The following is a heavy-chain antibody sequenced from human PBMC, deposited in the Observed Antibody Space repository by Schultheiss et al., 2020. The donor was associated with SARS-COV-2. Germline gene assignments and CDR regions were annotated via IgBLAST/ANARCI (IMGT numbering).Heavy chain of an antibody. D-gene: IGHD5-18*01. Sequence: SETLSLTCAVYGGSFSGYYWSWIRQPPGKGLEWIGEINHSGSTNYNPSLKSRVTISVDTSKNQFSLKLSSVTAADTAVYYCARVGGYSYRDHFDYWGQGTLVTVSS. J-gene: IGHJ4*02. CDR1: GGSFSGYY. CDR2: INHSGST. V-gene: IGHV4-34*01. CDR3: ARVGGYSYRDHFDY.